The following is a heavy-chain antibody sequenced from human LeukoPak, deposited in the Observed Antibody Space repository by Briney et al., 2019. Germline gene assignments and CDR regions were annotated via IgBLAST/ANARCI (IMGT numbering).Heavy chain of an antibody. CDR3: ARSPYDFWSGYLGGWYYYYGMDV. D-gene: IGHD3-3*01. CDR1: GYTFTSYG. Sequence: ASVKVSCKASGYTFTSYGISWVRQAPGQGLEWMGWISAYNGNTNYAQKLQGRVTMTTDTSTSTAYMELRGLRSDDTAVYYCARSPYDFWSGYLGGWYYYYGMDVWGQGTTVTVSS. CDR2: ISAYNGNT. J-gene: IGHJ6*02. V-gene: IGHV1-18*01.